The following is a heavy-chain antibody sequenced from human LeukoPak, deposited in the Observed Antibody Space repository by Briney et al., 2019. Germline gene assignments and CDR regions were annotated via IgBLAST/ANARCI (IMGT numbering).Heavy chain of an antibody. V-gene: IGHV1-2*02. Sequence: ASVKVSCKASGYTFTGYYMHWVRQAPGQGLEWMGWINPNSGGTNYAQKFQGRVTMTRDTSISTAYMELSRLRSDDTAVYYCATLGGSSWLAGTDYWGQGTLVTVSS. CDR3: ATLGGSSWLAGTDY. CDR2: INPNSGGT. J-gene: IGHJ4*02. CDR1: GYTFTGYY. D-gene: IGHD6-13*01.